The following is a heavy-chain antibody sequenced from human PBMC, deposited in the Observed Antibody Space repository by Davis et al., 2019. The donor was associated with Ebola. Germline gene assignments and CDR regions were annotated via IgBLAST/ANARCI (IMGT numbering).Heavy chain of an antibody. CDR1: GGTFSSYA. D-gene: IGHD3-10*01. CDR2: IIPIFGTA. V-gene: IGHV1-69*05. J-gene: IGHJ4*02. CDR3: ARGWFRELWQFDY. Sequence: SVKVSCKASGGTFSSYAISWVRQAPGQGLEWMGGIIPIFGTANYAQKFQGRVTMTRNTSISTAYMELSSLRSEDTAVYYCARGWFRELWQFDYWGQGTLVTVSS.